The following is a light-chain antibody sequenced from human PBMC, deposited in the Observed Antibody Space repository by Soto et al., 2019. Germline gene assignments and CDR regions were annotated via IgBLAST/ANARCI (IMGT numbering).Light chain of an antibody. CDR2: AAS. Sequence: EIVMTQSPATLSVSAGERATLSCRASQSVSSTLAWYQQKPGQAPRLLIYAASNTAPGIPDRFSGSGSGTDFTLTISRLEPEDSAVYYCQQRSNWPALTFGGGTKVDIK. CDR1: QSVSST. CDR3: QQRSNWPALT. V-gene: IGKV3D-20*02. J-gene: IGKJ4*01.